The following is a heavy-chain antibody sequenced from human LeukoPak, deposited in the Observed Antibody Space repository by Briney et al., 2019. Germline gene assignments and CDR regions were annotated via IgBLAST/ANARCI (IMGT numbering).Heavy chain of an antibody. V-gene: IGHV1-3*03. CDR3: ARTFVGATINVISHYYFDY. D-gene: IGHD1-26*01. Sequence: ASVKVSCKASGYTFTSYAMHWVRQAPGQRLEWMGWINAGNGNTKYSQEFQGRVTMTRDMSTSTVYMELSSLRSEDTAVYYCARTFVGATINVISHYYFDYWGQGTLVTVSS. CDR1: GYTFTSYA. CDR2: INAGNGNT. J-gene: IGHJ4*02.